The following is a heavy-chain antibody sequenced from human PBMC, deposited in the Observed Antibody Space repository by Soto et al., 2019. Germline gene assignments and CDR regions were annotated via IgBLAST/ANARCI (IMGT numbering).Heavy chain of an antibody. Sequence: PSETLSLTCTVSGGSIISGGYYWIWIRQHPGKGLEWIGYIYYSGSTYYNPSLKSRVTISVDTSKNQFSLKLSSVTAADTAVYYCARDGLSNWFDPWGQGTLVTVSS. CDR2: IYYSGST. CDR3: ARDGLSNWFDP. CDR1: GGSIISGGYY. J-gene: IGHJ5*02. V-gene: IGHV4-31*03.